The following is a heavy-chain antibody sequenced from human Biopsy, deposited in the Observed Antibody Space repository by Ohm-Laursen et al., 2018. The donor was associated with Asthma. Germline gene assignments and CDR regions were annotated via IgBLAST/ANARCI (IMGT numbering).Heavy chain of an antibody. J-gene: IGHJ4*02. CDR1: GFTFSSYS. V-gene: IGHV3-48*02. CDR3: ARPRWGPYGY. CDR2: ISSSSSTI. Sequence: SLRLSCTASGFTFSSYSMNWVRQAPGKGLEWVSHISSSSSTIYYADSVKGRFTISRDNAKNSLYLQMNSLRDEDTAVYYCARPRWGPYGYWGQGTLVTVSS. D-gene: IGHD4-17*01.